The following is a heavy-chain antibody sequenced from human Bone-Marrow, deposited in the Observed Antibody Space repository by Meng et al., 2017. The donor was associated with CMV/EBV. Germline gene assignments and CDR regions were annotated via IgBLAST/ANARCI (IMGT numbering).Heavy chain of an antibody. Sequence: GESLKISCAASGFTFSSYSMNWVGQAPGKGLEWVSSISSSSSYIYYADSVKGRFTISRDNAKNSLYLQMNSLRAEDTAVYYCARCRYCSSTSCYCYFDYWGQGTLVTVSS. V-gene: IGHV3-21*01. CDR2: ISSSSSYI. CDR3: ARCRYCSSTSCYCYFDY. CDR1: GFTFSSYS. D-gene: IGHD2-2*01. J-gene: IGHJ4*02.